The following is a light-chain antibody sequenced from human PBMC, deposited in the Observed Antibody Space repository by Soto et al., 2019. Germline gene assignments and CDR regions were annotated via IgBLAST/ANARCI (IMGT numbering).Light chain of an antibody. Sequence: DIQMTQSPSTLSASVGDRVTITCRASQSISSWLAWYQQKPGKAPKLLIYKASSLESGVPSRFSGSGSGTDFTLTISSLQPDDFATYYCHQYNSYSTFGQGTKLEIK. CDR1: QSISSW. CDR3: HQYNSYST. V-gene: IGKV1-5*03. J-gene: IGKJ2*01. CDR2: KAS.